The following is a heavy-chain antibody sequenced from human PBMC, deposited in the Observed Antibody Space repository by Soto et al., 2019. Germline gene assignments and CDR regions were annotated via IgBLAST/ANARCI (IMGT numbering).Heavy chain of an antibody. Sequence: GGSLRLSCAASGFTFSSYAMSWVRQAPGKGLEWVSAISGSGGSTYYADSVKGRFTISRDNSKNTLYLQMNSLRAEDTAVYYCAKNNALGYCISTSCPYYIDYWGQGTLVTVSS. J-gene: IGHJ4*02. D-gene: IGHD2-2*01. V-gene: IGHV3-23*01. CDR1: GFTFSSYA. CDR3: AKNNALGYCISTSCPYYIDY. CDR2: ISGSGGST.